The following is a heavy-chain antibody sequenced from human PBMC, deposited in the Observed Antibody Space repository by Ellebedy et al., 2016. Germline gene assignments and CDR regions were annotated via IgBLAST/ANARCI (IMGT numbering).Heavy chain of an antibody. CDR1: RFTFSDYG. Sequence: GESLKISXAASRFTFSDYGMSWVRQAPGEGLEWVSAISGSGGSTYYADSVKGRFTISRDNSKNTLYLQMNSLRAEDTAVYYCAKDRITIFGVVPPRVDVWGQGTTVTVSS. D-gene: IGHD3-3*01. CDR2: ISGSGGST. J-gene: IGHJ6*02. V-gene: IGHV3-23*01. CDR3: AKDRITIFGVVPPRVDV.